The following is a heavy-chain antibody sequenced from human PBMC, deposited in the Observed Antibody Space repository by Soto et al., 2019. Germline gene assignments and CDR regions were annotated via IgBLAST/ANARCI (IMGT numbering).Heavy chain of an antibody. CDR3: TTLYQGISN. J-gene: IGHJ4*02. CDR2: IKSKTDAETT. CDR1: GFTFSNAG. V-gene: IGHV3-15*01. Sequence: PGGSLRLSCAASGFTFSNAGMSWVRQTPGKGLEWVGRIKSKTDAETTDYAAPVKGRFTISRDDSKNALYLQMNSLETEDTAVYYCTTLYQGISNWGQGTLVTVSS. D-gene: IGHD1-20*01.